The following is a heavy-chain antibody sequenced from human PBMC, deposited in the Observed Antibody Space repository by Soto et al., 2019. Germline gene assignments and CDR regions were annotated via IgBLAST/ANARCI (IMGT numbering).Heavy chain of an antibody. CDR2: LYHSGST. D-gene: IGHD2-2*01. Sequence: QLQLQESGSGLVKPSQTLSLTCAVSGGSISSGGYSWSWIRQQPGKGLEWIGNLYHSGSTYYKPTXXSXINISVERTKKQVDTELSSVTGAGTAVYYCARVPDRWGQGTLVTVSS. CDR1: GGSISSGGYS. V-gene: IGHV4-30-2*01. J-gene: IGHJ5*02. CDR3: ARVPDR.